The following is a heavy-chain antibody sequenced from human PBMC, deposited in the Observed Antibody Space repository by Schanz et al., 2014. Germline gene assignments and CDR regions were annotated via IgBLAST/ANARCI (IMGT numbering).Heavy chain of an antibody. CDR1: GFTFTSYS. CDR3: AKDLPAVAVAPLMTGLYDS. Sequence: QVQLVQSGGGVVQPGGSLRLSCAASGFTFTSYSMHWVRQAPGRGLEWVAFIREEGSSKYDADSVKGRFTVSRDNAKCTLFPQRNSLSPEDTAVYHCAKDLPAVAVAPLMTGLYDSWGQGTLVTVSS. J-gene: IGHJ4*02. CDR2: IREEGSSK. D-gene: IGHD6-19*01. V-gene: IGHV3-30*02.